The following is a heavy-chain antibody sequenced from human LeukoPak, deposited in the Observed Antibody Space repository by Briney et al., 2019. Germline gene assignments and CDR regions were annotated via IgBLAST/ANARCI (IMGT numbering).Heavy chain of an antibody. Sequence: QPGGSLRLSCAASGFTFDDYAMHWVRQAPGKGLEWVSGISWNSGSIGYADSVKGRFTISRDNAKNSLYLQMNSLRAEDTALYYCAKGQYSSSWYWFDPWGQGTLVTVSS. D-gene: IGHD6-13*01. CDR2: ISWNSGSI. CDR1: GFTFDDYA. CDR3: AKGQYSSSWYWFDP. J-gene: IGHJ5*02. V-gene: IGHV3-9*01.